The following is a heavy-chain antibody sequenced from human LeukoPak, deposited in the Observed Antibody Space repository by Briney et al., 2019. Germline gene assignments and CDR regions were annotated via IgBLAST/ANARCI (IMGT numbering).Heavy chain of an antibody. J-gene: IGHJ4*02. CDR2: IRSKANSYAT. CDR3: TRRNDGGYAY. D-gene: IGHD1-1*01. V-gene: IGHV3-73*01. CDR1: GFTFSGSA. Sequence: PGGSLKLPCAASGFTFSGSAMHWVRQASGKGLEWVGRIRSKANSYATAYAASVKGRFTISRDDSKNTAYLQMNSLKTEDTAVYYCTRRNDGGYAYWGQGTLVTVSS.